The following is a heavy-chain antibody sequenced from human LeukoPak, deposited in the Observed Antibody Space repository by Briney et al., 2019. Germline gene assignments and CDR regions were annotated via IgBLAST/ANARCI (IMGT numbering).Heavy chain of an antibody. CDR2: ISYDGSNK. Sequence: GRSLRLSCAASGFTFSSYGMQWVRQAPGKGLEWVAVISYDGSNKYYADSVKGRFTISRDNSKNTLYLQMNSLRAEDTAVYYCAAPDYGDYDLYYYGMDVWGQGTTVTVSS. CDR3: AAPDYGDYDLYYYGMDV. J-gene: IGHJ6*02. CDR1: GFTFSSYG. D-gene: IGHD4-17*01. V-gene: IGHV3-30*03.